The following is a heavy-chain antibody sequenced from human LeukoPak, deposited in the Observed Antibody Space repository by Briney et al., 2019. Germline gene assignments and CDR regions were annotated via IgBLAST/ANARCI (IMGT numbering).Heavy chain of an antibody. Sequence: GGSLRLSCAASGFTFSSSAMIWVRQAPGKGLEWVSTITTSGGSTSFADSVKGRFTISRDNSKNTLYLQMTSLRAEDTAVYYCAKSRELTTDWFDPWGQGTLVTVSS. V-gene: IGHV3-23*01. CDR1: GFTFSSSA. CDR3: AKSRELTTDWFDP. D-gene: IGHD1-26*01. CDR2: ITTSGGST. J-gene: IGHJ5*02.